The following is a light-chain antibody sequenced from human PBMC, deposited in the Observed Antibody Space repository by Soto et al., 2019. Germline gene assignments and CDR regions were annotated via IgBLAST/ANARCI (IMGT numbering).Light chain of an antibody. CDR3: QQSHIWPPIT. J-gene: IGKJ5*01. CDR1: QSVSSN. V-gene: IGKV3-15*01. CDR2: GAS. Sequence: EIVMTQSPATLSVSPGERSTLSCISSQSVSSNLAWYQQKPGQAPRLLIYGASTRATGIPARFSGSGSGTDFTLTISSLETEDAAIYYCQQSHIWPPITFGQGTRLEIK.